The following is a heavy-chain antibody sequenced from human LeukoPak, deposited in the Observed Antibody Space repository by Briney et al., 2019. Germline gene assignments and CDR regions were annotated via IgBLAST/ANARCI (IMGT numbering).Heavy chain of an antibody. CDR2: IYYSGST. D-gene: IGHD1-26*01. CDR3: ASHYSGSPGSRPDY. Sequence: SETLSLTCTVSGGSISSSSYYWGWIRQPPGKGLEWIGGIYYSGSTYYNPSLKSRVTISVDTSKNQFSLKLSSVTAADTAVYYCASHYSGSPGSRPDYWGQGTLVTVSS. CDR1: GGSISSSSYY. V-gene: IGHV4-39*01. J-gene: IGHJ4*02.